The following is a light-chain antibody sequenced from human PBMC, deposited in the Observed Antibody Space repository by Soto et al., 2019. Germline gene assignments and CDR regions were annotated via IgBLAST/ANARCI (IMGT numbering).Light chain of an antibody. V-gene: IGKV1-5*01. CDR3: QQYKSYWT. CDR2: EAS. J-gene: IGKJ1*01. Sequence: DIQITQSPFTLSASVGDRVTITCRASQSISTWVAWYEQKPGKGPKLLIYEASRLETGVPSRFSGSGSGTEFTLTINSLQPDDFATYYYQQYKSYWTFGQGTKVDIK. CDR1: QSISTW.